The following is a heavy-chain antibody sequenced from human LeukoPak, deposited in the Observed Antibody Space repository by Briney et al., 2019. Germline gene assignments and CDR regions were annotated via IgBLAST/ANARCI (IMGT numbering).Heavy chain of an antibody. CDR2: IYYSGST. J-gene: IGHJ4*02. Sequence: SETLSLTCTVSGGSISSYYWSWIRQPPGKGLEWIGYIYYSGSTNYNPFLKSRVTISVDTSKNQFSLKLSSVTAADTAVYYCARYCTGHCYTGDSYYFDYWGQGTLVTVSS. CDR3: ARYCTGHCYTGDSYYFDY. CDR1: GGSISSYY. D-gene: IGHD2-2*02. V-gene: IGHV4-59*01.